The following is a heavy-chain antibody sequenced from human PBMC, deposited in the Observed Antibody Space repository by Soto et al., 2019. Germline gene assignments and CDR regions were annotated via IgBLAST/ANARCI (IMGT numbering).Heavy chain of an antibody. D-gene: IGHD1-26*01. Sequence: QLQLQESGPGLVKPSETLSLTCTVSGGSIRSSSYYWGWIRQPPGKGLECIGRIYYSGSTYYNPSLKSRITISLDTSKNQFSLKLSSVTAADTAVYYGARRSRGAKYSSDGPFVYWGQGTLVTVSS. V-gene: IGHV4-39*01. CDR3: ARRSRGAKYSSDGPFVY. CDR1: GGSIRSSSYY. CDR2: IYYSGST. J-gene: IGHJ4*02.